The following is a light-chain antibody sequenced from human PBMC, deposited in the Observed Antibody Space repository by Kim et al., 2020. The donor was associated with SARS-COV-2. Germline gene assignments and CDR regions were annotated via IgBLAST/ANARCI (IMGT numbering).Light chain of an antibody. CDR2: KAA. CDR3: QQYNT. Sequence: PYPQEAAVGDRVTIACRASQSITSWLAWYQQKPEKAPKLLIDKAATLESGVPSRFSGSASGTEFTLTNSRLQPDDFATYYCQQYNTFGQGTKVEIK. V-gene: IGKV1-5*03. J-gene: IGKJ1*01. CDR1: QSITSW.